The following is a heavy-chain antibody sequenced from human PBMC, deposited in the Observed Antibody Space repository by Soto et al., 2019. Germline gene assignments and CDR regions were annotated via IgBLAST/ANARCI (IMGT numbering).Heavy chain of an antibody. V-gene: IGHV4-59*01. Sequence: QVQLQESGPGLVKPSETLSLTCTVSGGSISSYYWTWIRQPPGKGLEWIGFIYYSGSTSYNPSLKSRVPISVDTSKNQFALKLNSVTAADTAVYYCARYNGTYYVYWGQGTLVTVSS. J-gene: IGHJ4*02. CDR3: ARYNGTYYVY. D-gene: IGHD1-26*01. CDR1: GGSISSYY. CDR2: IYYSGST.